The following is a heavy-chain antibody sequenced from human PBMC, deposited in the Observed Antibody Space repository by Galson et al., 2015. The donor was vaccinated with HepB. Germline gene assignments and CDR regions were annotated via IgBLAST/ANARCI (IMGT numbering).Heavy chain of an antibody. V-gene: IGHV3-11*01. CDR3: ARDLVSGGTTGPYGMDV. CDR2: ISSSGSTI. D-gene: IGHD1-1*01. CDR1: GFTFSDYY. J-gene: IGHJ6*02. Sequence: SLRLSCAASGFTFSDYYMSWIRQAPGKGLEWVSYISSSGSTIYYADSVKGRFTISRDNAKNSLYLQMNSLRAEDTAVYYCARDLVSGGTTGPYGMDVWGQGTTVTVSS.